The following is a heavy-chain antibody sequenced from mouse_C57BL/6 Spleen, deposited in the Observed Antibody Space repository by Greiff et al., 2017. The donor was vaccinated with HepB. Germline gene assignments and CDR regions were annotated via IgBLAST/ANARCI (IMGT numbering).Heavy chain of an antibody. CDR1: GYAFSSSW. CDR2: IYPGDGDT. J-gene: IGHJ1*03. D-gene: IGHD1-1*01. V-gene: IGHV1-82*01. CDR3: ARIRDYGSRGGYFDV. Sequence: QVQLQQSGPELVKPGASVKISCKASGYAFSSSWMNWVKQRPGKGLEWIGRIYPGDGDTNYNGKFKGKATLTADKSSSTAYMQLSSLTSEDSAVYFCARIRDYGSRGGYFDVWGTGTTVTVSS.